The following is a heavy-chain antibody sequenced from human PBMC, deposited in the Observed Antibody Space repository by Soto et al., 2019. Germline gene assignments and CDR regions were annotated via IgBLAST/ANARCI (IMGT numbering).Heavy chain of an antibody. CDR2: ISYDGDDK. J-gene: IGHJ4*02. Sequence: QVQLVESGGGVVQPGRSLRLSCAASEFTFSNFAMHWVRQAPGKGLEWVAVISYDGDDKKFADSVKGRFTISRDNSKNTLFLQMNSLRPEDTAVYFCAKDSGRGSADYYFDYWGRETLVTVSS. D-gene: IGHD3-10*01. CDR1: EFTFSNFA. CDR3: AKDSGRGSADYYFDY. V-gene: IGHV3-30*18.